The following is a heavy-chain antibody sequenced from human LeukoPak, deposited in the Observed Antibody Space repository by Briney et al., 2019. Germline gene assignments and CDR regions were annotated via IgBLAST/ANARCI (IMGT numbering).Heavy chain of an antibody. CDR2: IYTSGST. V-gene: IGHV4-4*07. J-gene: IGHJ4*02. Sequence: SQTLSLTCTVSGGSISSYYWSWIRQPAGKGLEWIGRIYTSGSTNYNPSLKSRVTMSVDTSKNQFSLKLSSVTAEDTAVYYCASDGGYSSGWYKNYWGQGTLVTVSS. D-gene: IGHD6-19*01. CDR3: ASDGGYSSGWYKNY. CDR1: GGSISSYY.